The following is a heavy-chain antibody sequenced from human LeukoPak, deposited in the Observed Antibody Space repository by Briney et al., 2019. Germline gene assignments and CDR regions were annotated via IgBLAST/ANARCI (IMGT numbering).Heavy chain of an antibody. J-gene: IGHJ6*03. Sequence: SETLSLTCTVSGGSISSYYWSWIRQPPGKGLEWIGYIYYSGSTNYNPSLKSRVTISVDTSKNQFSLKLRSVTAADTAVYYCARGPPRVRGVIIRGYYYYYMDAWGKGTTVTVSS. CDR1: GGSISSYY. CDR2: IYYSGST. V-gene: IGHV4-59*01. CDR3: ARGPPRVRGVIIRGYYYYYMDA. D-gene: IGHD3-10*01.